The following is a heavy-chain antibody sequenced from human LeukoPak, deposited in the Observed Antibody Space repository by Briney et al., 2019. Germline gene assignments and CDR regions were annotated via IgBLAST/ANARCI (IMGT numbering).Heavy chain of an antibody. CDR2: IYPGDSDT. D-gene: IGHD6-19*01. CDR1: GYNFTSYW. CDR3: AKSGSIAVANNWFDP. V-gene: IGHV5-51*01. Sequence: GESLKISCKCSGYNFTSYWIGWVRPLPGKGLEWMGIIYPGDSDTRYSPSFQGQVTISADKSISTAYLQWSSLKASDTAMYYCAKSGSIAVANNWFDPWGQGTLVTVSS. J-gene: IGHJ5*02.